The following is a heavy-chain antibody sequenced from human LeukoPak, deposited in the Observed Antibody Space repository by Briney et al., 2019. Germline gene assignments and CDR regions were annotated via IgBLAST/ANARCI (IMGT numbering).Heavy chain of an antibody. V-gene: IGHV1-58*02. J-gene: IGHJ4*02. CDR2: IVVGSGNT. D-gene: IGHD3-10*02. CDR3: AAVLFGYGPGDY. Sequence: GASVKVSCKASGFTFTSSAMQWVRQARGQRLEWIGWIVVGSGNTNYAQKFQERVTITRDMSTSTAYMELSSLRSEDTAMYYCAAVLFGYGPGDYWGQGTLVTVSS. CDR1: GFTFTSSA.